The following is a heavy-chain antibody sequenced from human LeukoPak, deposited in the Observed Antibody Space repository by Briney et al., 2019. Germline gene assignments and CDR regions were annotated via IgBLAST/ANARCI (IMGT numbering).Heavy chain of an antibody. D-gene: IGHD1-1*01. CDR2: IIPIFGTA. CDR3: ARARTTGTEHDAFDI. CDR1: GGTFSSYA. Sequence: SVKVSCKASGGTFSSYAISWVRQAPGQGLEWMGGIIPIFGTANYAQKFQGRVTITADESTSTAYMGLSSLRSEDTAVYYCARARTTGTEHDAFDIWGQGTMVTVSS. V-gene: IGHV1-69*01. J-gene: IGHJ3*02.